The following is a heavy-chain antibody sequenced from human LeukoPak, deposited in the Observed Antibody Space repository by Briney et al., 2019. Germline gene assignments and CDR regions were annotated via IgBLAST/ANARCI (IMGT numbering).Heavy chain of an antibody. CDR3: ASGWGSDY. CDR1: GYSISSGYY. Sequence: SETLSLTCAVSGYSISSGYYWGWIRQPPGKGLEWIGSIYHSGSTYYNPSLKSRVTISVDTTKNQFSLKLSSVTAADTAVYYCASGWGSDYWGQGTLVTVSP. CDR2: IYHSGST. J-gene: IGHJ4*02. V-gene: IGHV4-38-2*01. D-gene: IGHD6-19*01.